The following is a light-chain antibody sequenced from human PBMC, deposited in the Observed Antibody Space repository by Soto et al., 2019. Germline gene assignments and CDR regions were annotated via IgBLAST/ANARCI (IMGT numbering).Light chain of an antibody. CDR2: TAS. CDR3: QQFNVYPLT. CDR1: QDISDY. Sequence: DIQLTQSPSFLSASVGDRVTIICRASQDISDYLAWYQQKPGKAPKLLIYTASILQSGVPSRFSGSASGTQFTLTISSLQPEDFATYYCQQFNVYPLTFGGGTQVEIK. J-gene: IGKJ4*01. V-gene: IGKV1-9*01.